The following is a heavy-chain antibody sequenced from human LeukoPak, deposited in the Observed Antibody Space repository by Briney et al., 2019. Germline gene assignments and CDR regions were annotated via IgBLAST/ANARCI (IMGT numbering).Heavy chain of an antibody. D-gene: IGHD1-7*01. CDR1: GYTFTSYY. CDR2: INPSGGST. J-gene: IGHJ4*02. V-gene: IGHV1-46*01. CDR3: AREGGITGTSLLVW. Sequence: ASVKVSCKASGYTFTSYYMHWVRHPPAQGLEWMGIINPSGGSTSYAQKFQGRVTMTRDKSTSTVYMELSSLRSEDTAVYYCAREGGITGTSLLVWWGQGTLVTVSS.